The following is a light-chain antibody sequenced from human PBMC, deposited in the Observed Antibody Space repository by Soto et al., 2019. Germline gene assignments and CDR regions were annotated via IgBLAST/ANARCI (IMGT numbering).Light chain of an antibody. J-gene: IGKJ1*01. CDR1: QSVSSK. Sequence: EIGMSQSPAALSVSPGERVTLSCRASQSVSSKLAWYQQKPGQAPRLLIYGASSRATGIPDRFSGSGSGTDFTLTISRLEPEDFAVYYCQQYGSSPWTFGQGTKVDIK. CDR2: GAS. V-gene: IGKV3-20*01. CDR3: QQYGSSPWT.